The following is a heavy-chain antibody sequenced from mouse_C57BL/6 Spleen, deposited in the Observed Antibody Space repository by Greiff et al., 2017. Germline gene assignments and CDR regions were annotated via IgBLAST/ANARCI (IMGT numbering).Heavy chain of an antibody. J-gene: IGHJ3*01. CDR2: IWSGGST. CDR3: ARTASSGCAY. D-gene: IGHD3-2*02. V-gene: IGHV2-2*01. CDR1: GFSLTSYG. Sequence: VQLQQSGPGLVQPSQSLSITCKVSGFSLTSYGVHWVRQSPGKGLEWLGVIWSGGSTDYNAAFISRLSISKDDSKSQVCVKMNSLQADDTAIYYCARTASSGCAYWGQGTLVTVSA.